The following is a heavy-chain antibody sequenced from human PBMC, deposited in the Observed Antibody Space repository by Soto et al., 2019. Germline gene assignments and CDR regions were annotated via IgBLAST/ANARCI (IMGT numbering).Heavy chain of an antibody. CDR2: ISNRGNTI. CDR3: ARGGVPYSSGWGIDY. Sequence: QVQLVELGGGLVKPGGSLRLSCAASGFTFSDYYMNWIRQAPGKGLEWVSYISNRGNTIYYADSVKGRLTVSRDNTKNSLYLQMDSLRAEDSAVYFCARGGVPYSSGWGIDYWGQGILVNVSS. J-gene: IGHJ4*02. D-gene: IGHD6-19*01. CDR1: GFTFSDYY. V-gene: IGHV3-11*01.